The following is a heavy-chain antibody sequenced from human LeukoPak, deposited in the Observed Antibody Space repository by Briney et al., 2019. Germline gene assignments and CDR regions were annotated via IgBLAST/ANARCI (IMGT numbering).Heavy chain of an antibody. CDR1: GFTFSSYA. Sequence: GGSLRLSCAASGFTFSSYAMSWVRQAPGKGLEWVSAISGSGGSTYYADSVKGRFTISRDNSKNTLYLQMNSLRAEDTAVCYCAKVGLSGYYGSGSYLDYWGQGTLVTVSS. CDR3: AKVGLSGYYGSGSYLDY. D-gene: IGHD3-10*01. CDR2: ISGSGGST. V-gene: IGHV3-23*01. J-gene: IGHJ4*02.